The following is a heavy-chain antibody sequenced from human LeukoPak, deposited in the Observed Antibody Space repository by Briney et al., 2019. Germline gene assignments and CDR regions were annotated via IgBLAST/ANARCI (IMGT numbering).Heavy chain of an antibody. CDR2: IIPIFGTA. CDR3: ARGGNYGAYYYYYYMDV. Sequence: SVKVSCKASGGTFSSYAISWVRQAPGQGLVWMGGIIPIFGTANYAQKFQGRVTITTDESTSTAYMELSSLRSEDTAVYYCARGGNYGAYYYYYYMDVWGKGTTVTVSS. D-gene: IGHD4-17*01. CDR1: GGTFSSYA. V-gene: IGHV1-69*05. J-gene: IGHJ6*03.